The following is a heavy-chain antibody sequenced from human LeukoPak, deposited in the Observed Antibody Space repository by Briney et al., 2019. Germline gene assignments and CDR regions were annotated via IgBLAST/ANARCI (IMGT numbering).Heavy chain of an antibody. CDR1: GGSISNYF. D-gene: IGHD3-22*01. Sequence: SETLSLTCTLSGGSISNYFWSWIRQPPGRGLEWSGYIYESKSTNYNPSLKSRVTISPDTSKKKFSLKLTSVTAADTAVYYCARSPPPFYDSSGYHYYYMDVWGKGTTVTVSS. V-gene: IGHV4-59*01. CDR2: IYESKST. J-gene: IGHJ6*03. CDR3: ARSPPPFYDSSGYHYYYMDV.